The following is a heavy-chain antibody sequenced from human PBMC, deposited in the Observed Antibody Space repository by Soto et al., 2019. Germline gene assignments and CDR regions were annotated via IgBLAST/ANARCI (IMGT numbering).Heavy chain of an antibody. D-gene: IGHD6-19*01. CDR2: INHSGST. J-gene: IGHJ1*01. CDR3: ARGSVAGTSKYFQH. V-gene: IGHV4-34*01. CDR1: GGSFSGYY. Sequence: SETLSLTCAVYGGSFSGYYWSWIRQPPGKGLEWIGEINHSGSTNYNPSLKSRVTISVDTSKNQFSLKLSSVTAADTAVYYCARGSVAGTSKYFQHWGQGTLVTVSS.